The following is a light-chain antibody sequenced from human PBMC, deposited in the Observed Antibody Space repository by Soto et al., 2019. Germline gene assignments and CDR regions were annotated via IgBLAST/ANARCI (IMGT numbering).Light chain of an antibody. Sequence: IVLTQSPATLSLSPGERATLSCRASQSVSSYLAWSQRKPGQAPRLLIYDAFKRATGIPARFSGSGSGTDFTLTVSSLEPKDFAVYYCQQRSNWPPVTFGQGTKVEIK. V-gene: IGKV3-11*01. CDR3: QQRSNWPPVT. CDR1: QSVSSY. CDR2: DAF. J-gene: IGKJ1*01.